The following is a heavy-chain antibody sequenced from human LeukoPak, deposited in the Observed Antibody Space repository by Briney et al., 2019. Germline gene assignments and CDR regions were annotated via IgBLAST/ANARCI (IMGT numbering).Heavy chain of an antibody. CDR1: GYTFSSYG. D-gene: IGHD2-2*01. Sequence: GASVKVSCKASGYTFSSYGISWVRQAPGQGLEWMGWISAYNGNTNYAQTVQGRVTMTTDTSTSTAYMEVRSLRSDDTAMYYCARDVGDIVTIPAAISVPWGQGTLVTVSS. J-gene: IGHJ5*02. CDR2: ISAYNGNT. V-gene: IGHV1-18*01. CDR3: ARDVGDIVTIPAAISVP.